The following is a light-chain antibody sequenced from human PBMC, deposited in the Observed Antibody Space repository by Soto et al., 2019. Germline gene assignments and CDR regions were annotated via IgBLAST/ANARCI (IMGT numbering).Light chain of an antibody. CDR1: SSDVGGYNY. CDR3: NSYTSRYTFV. V-gene: IGLV2-14*01. J-gene: IGLJ1*01. Sequence: VLTQPASVSGSPGQSITISCTGTSSDVGGYNYVSWYQHHPGKAPKLLIYEVHKRPSEVSNRFSGSKSGNTASLTISGLQPEDEADYYCNSYTSRYTFVLGTGTKVTVL. CDR2: EVH.